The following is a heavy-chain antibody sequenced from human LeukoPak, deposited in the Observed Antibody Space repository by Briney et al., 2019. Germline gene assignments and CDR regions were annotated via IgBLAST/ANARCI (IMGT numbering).Heavy chain of an antibody. J-gene: IGHJ4*02. D-gene: IGHD1-26*01. V-gene: IGHV4-39*07. CDR2: IYYSGST. Sequence: PGGSLRLSCAASGFTVSSNYMSWVRQPPGKGLEWIGSIYYSGSTYYNPSLKSRVTISVDTSKNQFSLKLSSVTAADTAVYYCARGSGRWEPVVYWGQGTLVTVSS. CDR1: GFTVSSNY. CDR3: ARGSGRWEPVVY.